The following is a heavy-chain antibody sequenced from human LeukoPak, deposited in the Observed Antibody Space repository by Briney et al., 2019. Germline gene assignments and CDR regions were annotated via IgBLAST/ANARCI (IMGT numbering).Heavy chain of an antibody. Sequence: PGGSLRLSCTGSGFTFSNAWVNWVRQSPGQGLEWVGRFKSKADGGTIDYGAPVKGRFTISRDDSKDTVYLQMNNLKTDDTAVYYCATGIFFDYWGRGTLVTVSS. J-gene: IGHJ4*02. CDR1: GFTFSNAW. CDR2: FKSKADGGTI. V-gene: IGHV3-15*01. CDR3: ATGIFFDY.